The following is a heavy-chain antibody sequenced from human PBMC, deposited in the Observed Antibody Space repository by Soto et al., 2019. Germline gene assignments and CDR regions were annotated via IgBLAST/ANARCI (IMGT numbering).Heavy chain of an antibody. J-gene: IGHJ4*02. V-gene: IGHV4-30-4*01. CDR2: VFYSGTT. D-gene: IGHD1-26*01. Sequence: QVQLQESGPGLVKPSQTLSLTCTVSGGSISSGDYYWSWIRQPPGKGLEWIGYVFYSGTTYYNPALKSRVTISVDTSKNQFSLKLSSVTAADTAVYYCARAVRGSYYDYWGQGTLVTVSS. CDR1: GGSISSGDYY. CDR3: ARAVRGSYYDY.